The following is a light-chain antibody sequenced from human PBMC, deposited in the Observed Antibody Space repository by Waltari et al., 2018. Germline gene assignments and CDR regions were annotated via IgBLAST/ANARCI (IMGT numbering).Light chain of an antibody. CDR1: QSVLYNSNNKNY. J-gene: IGKJ4*01. CDR2: WAS. V-gene: IGKV4-1*01. Sequence: DIVLTQSPDSLAVTLGARATINCKSSQSVLYNSNNKNYLVWYQQKPGQPPKLLIYWASTRESGVPDRFSGSGSGTDFTLTISSLQAEDVAVYYCQQYYSLPVTFGGGTKVEIK. CDR3: QQYYSLPVT.